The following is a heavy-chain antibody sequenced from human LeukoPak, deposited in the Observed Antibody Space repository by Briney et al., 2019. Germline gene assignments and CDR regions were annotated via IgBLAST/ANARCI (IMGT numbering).Heavy chain of an antibody. V-gene: IGHV4-59*12. CDR1: GGSISSYY. CDR3: ARVGFGELYRWFDP. CDR2: IYYSGST. D-gene: IGHD3-10*01. J-gene: IGHJ5*02. Sequence: SETLSLTCTVSGGSISSYYWSWIRQPPGKGLEWIGYIYYSGSTNYNPSLKSRVTISVDKSKNQFSLKLSSVTAADTAVYYCARVGFGELYRWFDPWGQGTLVTVSS.